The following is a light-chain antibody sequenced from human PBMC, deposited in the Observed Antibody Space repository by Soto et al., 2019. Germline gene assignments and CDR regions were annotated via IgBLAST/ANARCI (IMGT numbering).Light chain of an antibody. V-gene: IGLV2-14*03. CDR2: DVS. Sequence: QSALTQPASVSGSLGQSITISCTGNSGDVGTYDYVSWYQQHPGKAPKLLIFDVSSRPSGISDRFSGSKSGNTASLTISGLQAEDEADYYCNSYLTIIVAFGGGTQLTVL. CDR3: NSYLTIIVA. CDR1: SGDVGTYDY. J-gene: IGLJ2*01.